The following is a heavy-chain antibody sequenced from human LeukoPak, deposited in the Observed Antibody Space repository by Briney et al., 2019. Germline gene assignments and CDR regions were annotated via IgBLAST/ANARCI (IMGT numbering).Heavy chain of an antibody. D-gene: IGHD4-23*01. V-gene: IGHV4-39*01. CDR3: ASVFPGDGSNPNFDY. Sequence: SETLSLTCTVSGGSISSSSYYWGWIRQPPGKGLEWIGSIYYSGSTYYNPSLKSRVTISVDTSKNQFSLKLSSVTAADTAVYYCASVFPGDGSNPNFDYWGQGTLVTVSS. CDR2: IYYSGST. CDR1: GGSISSSSYY. J-gene: IGHJ4*02.